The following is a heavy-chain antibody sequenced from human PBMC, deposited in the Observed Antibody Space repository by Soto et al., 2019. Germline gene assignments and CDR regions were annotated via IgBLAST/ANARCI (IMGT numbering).Heavy chain of an antibody. J-gene: IGHJ3*02. Sequence: QVQLVESGGGVVQPGRTLRLSCAASGCTFSRYGMHWVRQAPGKGMEWVAVISYDGSNKYYADSVKGRFTISRDNSKNTLYLQMNSLRAEDTAVYYCAKPHSGSYLGDDAFDIWGQGTMVTVSS. D-gene: IGHD1-26*01. CDR3: AKPHSGSYLGDDAFDI. CDR1: GCTFSRYG. CDR2: ISYDGSNK. V-gene: IGHV3-30*18.